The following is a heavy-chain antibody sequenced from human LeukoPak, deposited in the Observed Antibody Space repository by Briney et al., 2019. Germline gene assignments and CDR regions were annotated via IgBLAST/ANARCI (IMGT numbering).Heavy chain of an antibody. CDR2: ISSSGSTI. J-gene: IGHJ4*02. V-gene: IGHV3-48*03. CDR1: GFTFSSYE. Sequence: GGSLRLSCAASGFTFSSYEMNWVRQAPGKGLEWVSYISSSGSTIYYADSVKGRFTISRDNAKSSLYLQMNSLRAEDTAVYYCARDLWFGELLFRFDYWGQGTLVTVSS. D-gene: IGHD3-10*01. CDR3: ARDLWFGELLFRFDY.